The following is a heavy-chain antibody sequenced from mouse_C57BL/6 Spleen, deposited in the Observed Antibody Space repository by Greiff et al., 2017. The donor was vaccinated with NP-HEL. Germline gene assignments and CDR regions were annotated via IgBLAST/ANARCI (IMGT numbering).Heavy chain of an antibody. CDR2: INPSSGYT. CDR1: GYTFTSYT. D-gene: IGHD2-2*01. CDR3: ARALYGYYYAMDY. V-gene: IGHV1-4*01. Sequence: VQLQQSGAELARPGASVKMSCKASGYTFTSYTMHWVKQRPGQGLEWIGYINPSSGYTKYNQKFKDKATLTADKSSSTAYMQLSSLISEDSAVYYCARALYGYYYAMDYWGQGTSVTVSS. J-gene: IGHJ4*01.